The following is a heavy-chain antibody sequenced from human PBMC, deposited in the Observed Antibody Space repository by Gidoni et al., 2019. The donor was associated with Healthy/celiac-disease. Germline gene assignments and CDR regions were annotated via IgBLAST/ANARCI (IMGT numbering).Heavy chain of an antibody. D-gene: IGHD3-10*01. J-gene: IGHJ4*02. CDR2: ISYDGSNK. CDR3: ARVKVRGLNDY. V-gene: IGHV3-30*04. CDR1: AFTFSSYA. Sequence: QVQLVESGGGVVQPGRSLRLPCAASAFTFSSYAMHWVRQAPGKGLEWVAVISYDGSNKYYADSVKGRFTISRDNSKNTLYLQMNSLRAEDTAVYYCARVKVRGLNDYWGQGTLVTVSS.